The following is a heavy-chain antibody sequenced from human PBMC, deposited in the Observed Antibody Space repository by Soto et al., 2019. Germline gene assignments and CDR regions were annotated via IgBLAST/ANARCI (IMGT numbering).Heavy chain of an antibody. D-gene: IGHD2-2*01. CDR1: GFTFSSYW. CDR3: ARHTLGYCSSTSCHDAFDI. CDR2: IKQEGSEK. J-gene: IGHJ3*02. Sequence: GGSLRLSCAASGFTFSSYWMSWVRQAPGKGLEWVANIKQEGSEKYYVDSVKGRFTISRDNAKNSLYLQMNSLRAEDTAVYYCARHTLGYCSSTSCHDAFDIWGQGTMVTVSS. V-gene: IGHV3-7*01.